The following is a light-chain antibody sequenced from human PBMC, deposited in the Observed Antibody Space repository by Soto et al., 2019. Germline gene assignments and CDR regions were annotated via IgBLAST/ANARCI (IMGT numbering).Light chain of an antibody. CDR3: QQRYSTPLT. CDR2: AAS. J-gene: IGKJ4*01. Sequence: DIQMTQSPSSLSVSVGDRVTITCRASQSIGGFLNWYQQKLGKAPKLLIYAASSLQSGVPSRFSGSGSGTDFTLTISSLPPEDFATYYCQQRYSTPLTFGGGTKVEI. CDR1: QSIGGF. V-gene: IGKV1-39*01.